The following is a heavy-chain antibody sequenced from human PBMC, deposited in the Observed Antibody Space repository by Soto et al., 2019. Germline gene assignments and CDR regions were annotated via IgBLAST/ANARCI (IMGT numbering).Heavy chain of an antibody. Sequence: PGGSLRLSCAASGFTFSSYAMSWVRQAPGKGLEWVSAISGSGGSTYYADSVKGRFTISRDNSKNTLYPQMNSLRAEDTAVYYCAKGRTIVVVTAIDNWGQGTLVTVSS. D-gene: IGHD2-21*02. CDR2: ISGSGGST. CDR1: GFTFSSYA. CDR3: AKGRTIVVVTAIDN. J-gene: IGHJ4*02. V-gene: IGHV3-23*01.